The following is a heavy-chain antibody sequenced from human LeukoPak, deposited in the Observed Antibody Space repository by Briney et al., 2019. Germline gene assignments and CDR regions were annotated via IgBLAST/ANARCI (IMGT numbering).Heavy chain of an antibody. CDR2: LKYDGIEK. Sequence: PGGSLRLSCTASGFTFSIYWMTWVRQAPGKGLEWVAGLKYDGIEKYHVGSVEGRFTISRDNAKNSLYLQMNSLSAEDTAVYYCVRNLVVVPNGDWFDSWGQGTLVTVSS. D-gene: IGHD2-15*01. J-gene: IGHJ5*01. CDR3: VRNLVVVPNGDWFDS. V-gene: IGHV3-7*01. CDR1: GFTFSIYW.